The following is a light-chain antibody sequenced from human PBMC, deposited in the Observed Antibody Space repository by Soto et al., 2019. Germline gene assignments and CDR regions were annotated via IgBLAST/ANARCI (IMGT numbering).Light chain of an antibody. J-gene: IGLJ1*01. V-gene: IGLV2-8*01. CDR3: TSYAGGNNV. Sequence: QSALTQPPSASGSPGQSVTISCTGTSSDVGGYNYVSWYQQYPGEVPKLMVYEVNKRPSGVPDRFSGSKSGNMASLTVSGLQAEDEADYYCTSYAGGNNVFGTGTKVTVL. CDR2: EVN. CDR1: SSDVGGYNY.